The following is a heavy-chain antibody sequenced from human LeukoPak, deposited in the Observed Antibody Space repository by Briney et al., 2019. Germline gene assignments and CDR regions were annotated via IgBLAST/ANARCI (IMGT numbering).Heavy chain of an antibody. D-gene: IGHD2-15*01. V-gene: IGHV4-4*02. CDR2: IIDSGST. CDR1: GGSISSGYW. CDR3: ATYGPTSGGYTFEY. J-gene: IGHJ4*02. Sequence: SGTLSLTCAVSGGSISSGYWWSWVRQPPMKGLEWIGEIIDSGSTNYNPSLKGRITISLDKTKNQFSQNVNSVTAADTAVYYCATYGPTSGGYTFEYWGQGILVTVSS.